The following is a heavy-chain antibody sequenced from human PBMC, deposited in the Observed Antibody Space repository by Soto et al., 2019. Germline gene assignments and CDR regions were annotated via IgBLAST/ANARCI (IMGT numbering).Heavy chain of an antibody. D-gene: IGHD4-17*01. CDR3: AREIPTVLFDL. J-gene: IGHJ4*02. Sequence: QVRLQQWVPRLLKPSETLTLTCAVSGGAFSGHYLSWIRQPQGKGLEWIGEINYNGSTNYNPSLKSRITISVDSSKKYFSLNLTSVTAADTAVYYCAREIPTVLFDLWGQGTLVTVSS. CDR1: GGAFSGHY. CDR2: INYNGST. V-gene: IGHV4-34*01.